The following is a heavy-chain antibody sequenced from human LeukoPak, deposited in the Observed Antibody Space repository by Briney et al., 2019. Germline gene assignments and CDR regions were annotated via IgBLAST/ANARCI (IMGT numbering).Heavy chain of an antibody. Sequence: SETLSLTCTVSGGSISSGGYYWSWIRQHPGKGLEWIGYIYYSGSTYYNPSLKSRVTISADTSKNQFSLKLSSVTAADTAVYYCARLTTVTAYYFDYWGQGTLVTVSS. V-gene: IGHV4-31*03. J-gene: IGHJ4*02. CDR2: IYYSGST. D-gene: IGHD4-17*01. CDR3: ARLTTVTAYYFDY. CDR1: GGSISSGGYY.